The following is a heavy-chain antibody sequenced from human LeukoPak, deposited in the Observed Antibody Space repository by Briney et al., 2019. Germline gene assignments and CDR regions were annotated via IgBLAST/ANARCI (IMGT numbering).Heavy chain of an antibody. CDR3: ARGRDSGGTFAY. Sequence: PGGSLRLSCAASGFRFHTYSMDWVRQAPGKGLEWISYISSSSDDIYHADSVKGRFTVSRDNAKNSLFLQMNSLSAEDTAVYYCARGRDSGGTFAYWGQGTLVTVSS. CDR1: GFRFHTYS. D-gene: IGHD2-15*01. V-gene: IGHV3-48*01. J-gene: IGHJ4*02. CDR2: ISSSSDDI.